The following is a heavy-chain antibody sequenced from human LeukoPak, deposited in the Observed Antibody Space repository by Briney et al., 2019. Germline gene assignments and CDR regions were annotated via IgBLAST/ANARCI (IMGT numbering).Heavy chain of an antibody. CDR2: ISSGGSST. CDR3: ARATHGQHNWFDP. CDR1: GFTFAARA. V-gene: IGHV3-23*01. J-gene: IGHJ5*02. Sequence: PGGSLRLSCVASGFTFAARALTWVRQAPGKGLEWVSSISSGGSSTYYADSVKGRFTISRDNSKNTLYLQMNSLRAEDTAVYYCARATHGQHNWFDPWGQGTLVTVSS.